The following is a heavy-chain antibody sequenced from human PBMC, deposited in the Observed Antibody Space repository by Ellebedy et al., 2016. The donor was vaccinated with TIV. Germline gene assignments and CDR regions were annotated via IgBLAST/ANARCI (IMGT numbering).Heavy chain of an antibody. D-gene: IGHD4-23*01. J-gene: IGHJ6*03. Sequence: SETLSLTCTVSGGSMNSYYWSWIRQPPVKGLEWIGYISYSMYYSGSTNYNPSIKSRVTISVDASKNQFSLKLTSVTAADTAVYYCARHAATVGAPNMDVWGRGTTVTVSS. CDR2: ISYSMYYSGST. CDR1: GGSMNSYY. CDR3: ARHAATVGAPNMDV. V-gene: IGHV4-59*08.